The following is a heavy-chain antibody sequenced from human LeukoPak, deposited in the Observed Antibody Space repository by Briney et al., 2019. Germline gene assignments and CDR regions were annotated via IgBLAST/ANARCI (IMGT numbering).Heavy chain of an antibody. D-gene: IGHD3-9*01. V-gene: IGHV1-8*01. Sequence: ASVKVSCKASGYTFTSYDINWVRQATGQGLEWMGWMNPNSGNTGYAQKFQGRVTMTRNTSISTAYMELSSLRSEDTAVYYCARIPKLRYFDWLPTLYGMDVWGQGTTVNVSS. CDR2: MNPNSGNT. J-gene: IGHJ6*02. CDR3: ARIPKLRYFDWLPTLYGMDV. CDR1: GYTFTSYD.